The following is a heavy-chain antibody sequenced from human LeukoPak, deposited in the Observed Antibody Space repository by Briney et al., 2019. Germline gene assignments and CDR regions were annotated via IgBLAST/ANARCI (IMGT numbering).Heavy chain of an antibody. V-gene: IGHV1-2*02. CDR2: INPNSGGT. Sequence: PSVKVSCKASGYRFSDSYIHWVRQAPGHGFEWMGWINPNSGGTNYAQKFQGRVTMTRDTSISTAYMELSRLRSDDTAVYYCARGYPIGYFDYWGQGTLVTVSS. CDR1: GYRFSDSY. D-gene: IGHD1-26*01. CDR3: ARGYPIGYFDY. J-gene: IGHJ4*02.